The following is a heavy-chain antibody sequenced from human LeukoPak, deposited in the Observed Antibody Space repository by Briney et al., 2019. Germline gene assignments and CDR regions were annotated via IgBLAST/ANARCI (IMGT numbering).Heavy chain of an antibody. J-gene: IGHJ4*02. V-gene: IGHV1-69*06. CDR3: ARVGGYSGYDFVY. Sequence: SVKVSCKASGGTFSSYAISWVRQAPGQGLEWMGGIIPIFGTANYAQKFQGRVTITADKSTGTAYMELSSLRSEDTAVYYCARVGGYSGYDFVYWGQGALVTVSS. CDR1: GGTFSSYA. D-gene: IGHD5-12*01. CDR2: IIPIFGTA.